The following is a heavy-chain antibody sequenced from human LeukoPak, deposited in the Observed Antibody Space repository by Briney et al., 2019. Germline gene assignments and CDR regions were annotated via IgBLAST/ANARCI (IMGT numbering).Heavy chain of an antibody. D-gene: IGHD5-18*01. CDR3: AREDTDMAPGFDY. CDR2: IYYSGIT. V-gene: IGHV4-39*07. J-gene: IGHJ4*02. CDR1: GGSISSRSYY. Sequence: PSETLSLTCTVSGGSISSRSYYWGWIRQPPGKGLEWIGSIYYSGITYYNPSLKSRVTISVDTSKNQFSLKLSSVTAADTAVYYCAREDTDMAPGFDYWGQGTLVTVSS.